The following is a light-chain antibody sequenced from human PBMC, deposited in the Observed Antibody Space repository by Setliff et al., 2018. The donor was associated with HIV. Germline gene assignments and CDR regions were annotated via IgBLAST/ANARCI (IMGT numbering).Light chain of an antibody. CDR3: CSNTGSNTYV. CDR2: QAS. Sequence: QSALTQPASVSGSPGQSITISCTGTSGDVGRYNLVSWYQQQPGKPPKLMIYQASKRPSGVSNRFSGSKSGNTASLTISGPQAEDEADYYCCSNTGSNTYVFGTGTKVTV. CDR1: SGDVGRYNL. V-gene: IGLV2-23*01. J-gene: IGLJ1*01.